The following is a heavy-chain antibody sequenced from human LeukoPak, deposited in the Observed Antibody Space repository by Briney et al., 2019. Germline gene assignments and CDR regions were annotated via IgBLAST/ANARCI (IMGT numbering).Heavy chain of an antibody. D-gene: IGHD3-22*01. CDR3: ASVPYYYDSSGTRYYFDH. CDR2: FDPQDGET. V-gene: IGHV1-24*01. J-gene: IGHJ4*02. CDR1: GYILTELS. Sequence: GASVKVSCKVSGYILTELSIHWVRQAPGKGLEWMGGFDPQDGETIYSQKFQGRVTMTEDTSTDTAYTELSSLRSEDTAVYYCASVPYYYDSSGTRYYFDHWGQGTLVTVSS.